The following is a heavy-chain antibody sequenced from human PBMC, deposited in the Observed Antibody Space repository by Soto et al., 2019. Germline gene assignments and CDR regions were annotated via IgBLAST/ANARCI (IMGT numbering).Heavy chain of an antibody. CDR1: GLSFSNYA. CDR2: ISGSGGTT. J-gene: IGHJ6*03. V-gene: IGHV3-23*01. D-gene: IGHD2-2*01. Sequence: GGSLRLSCAASGLSFSNYAMTWVRQAPGKGLEWVSGISGSGGTTFYAGSVKGRFAISRDNSKNTLYLQMNSLRDEDTALYYCALRYCSRTTCPPLNSYFYMVVWGKGTTVTVSS. CDR3: ALRYCSRTTCPPLNSYFYMVV.